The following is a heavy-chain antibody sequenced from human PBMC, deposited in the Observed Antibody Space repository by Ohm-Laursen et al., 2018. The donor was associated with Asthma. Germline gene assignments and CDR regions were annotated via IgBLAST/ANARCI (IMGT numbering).Heavy chain of an antibody. V-gene: IGHV3-49*03. CDR3: TRGDDYGDYVRY. CDR2: IRSKAYGGTT. D-gene: IGHD4-17*01. CDR1: GFTFGDYA. Sequence: SLSLSCAASGFTFGDYAMNWFRQAPGKGLEWVGFIRSKAYGGTTEYAASVKGRSTISRDDSKSIAYLQMNSLKTEDTAVYYCTRGDDYGDYVRYWGQGTLVTVSS. J-gene: IGHJ4*02.